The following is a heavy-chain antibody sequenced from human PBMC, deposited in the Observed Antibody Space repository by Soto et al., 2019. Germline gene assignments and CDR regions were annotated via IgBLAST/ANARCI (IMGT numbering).Heavy chain of an antibody. CDR3: ARGSMVGATLELASDY. V-gene: IGHV1-18*04. Sequence: GASVKVSCKASGYTFTSYGISWVRQAPGQGLEWMGWISAYNGNTNYAQKLQGRVTMTTDTSTSTAYMELRSLRSDDTAVYYCARGSMVGATLELASDYWGQGTLVTVSS. CDR1: GYTFTSYG. CDR2: ISAYNGNT. D-gene: IGHD1-26*01. J-gene: IGHJ4*02.